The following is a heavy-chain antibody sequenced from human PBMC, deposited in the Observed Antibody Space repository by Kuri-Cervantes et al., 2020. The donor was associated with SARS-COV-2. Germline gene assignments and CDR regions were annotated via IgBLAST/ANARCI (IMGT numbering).Heavy chain of an antibody. Sequence: ASVKVSCKASGYTFTGYYMHWVRQAPGQGLEWMGWINPNSGGTNYAQKFQGRVTMTRDTSISTAYMELSRLRSDDTAVYYCAKDKLERDGDRRYYYYYGMDVWGQGNTVTVSS. CDR3: AKDKLERDGDRRYYYYYGMDV. J-gene: IGHJ6*02. V-gene: IGHV1-2*02. D-gene: IGHD1-1*01. CDR2: INPNSGGT. CDR1: GYTFTGYY.